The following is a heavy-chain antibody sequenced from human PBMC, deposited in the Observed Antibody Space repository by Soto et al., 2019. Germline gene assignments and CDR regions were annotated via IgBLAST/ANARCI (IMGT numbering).Heavy chain of an antibody. D-gene: IGHD3-10*01. V-gene: IGHV3-30*03. CDR1: GFTFSGYG. CDR3: ARDRALERLLWFGAPRDFAFDI. J-gene: IGHJ3*02. CDR2: ISYDGSDK. Sequence: PGGSLRLSCAASGFTFSGYGIHWVRQAPGKGLEWVAVISYDGSDKYYADSVKGRFTISRDNAKSSLYLQMNSLRAEDTAVYYCARDRALERLLWFGAPRDFAFDIWGQGTMVTVSS.